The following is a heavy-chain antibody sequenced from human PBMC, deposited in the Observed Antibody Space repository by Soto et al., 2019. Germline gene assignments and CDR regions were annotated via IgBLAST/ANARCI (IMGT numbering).Heavy chain of an antibody. CDR1: GFTFSSYS. V-gene: IGHV3-21*01. J-gene: IGHJ4*02. CDR3: ARGYSGYDQFDY. D-gene: IGHD5-12*01. CDR2: ISSSSSYI. Sequence: VQLVESGGGLVKPGGSLRLSFAASGFTFSSYSMNWVRQAPGKGLEWVSSISSSSSYIYYADSVKGRFNISRDNAKNSLYLQMNSLRAEDTAVYYCARGYSGYDQFDYWGQGTLVTVSS.